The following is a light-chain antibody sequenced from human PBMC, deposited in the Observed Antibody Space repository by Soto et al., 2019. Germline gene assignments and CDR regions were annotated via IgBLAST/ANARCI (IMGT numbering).Light chain of an antibody. Sequence: IQTTQSPSTLSGSVGDRVTITCRASQTISSWLAWYQQKQGKAPKLLIYKASTLKSGVPSRFRGSGSGTELTITISSLQPDDFETYYCQHYKSYSEAFGQGTKVDIK. CDR2: KAS. CDR3: QHYKSYSEA. V-gene: IGKV1-5*03. CDR1: QTISSW. J-gene: IGKJ1*01.